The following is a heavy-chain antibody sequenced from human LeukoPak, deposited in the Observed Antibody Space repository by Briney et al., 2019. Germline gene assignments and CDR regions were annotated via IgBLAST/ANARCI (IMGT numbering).Heavy chain of an antibody. CDR1: GGSISSYY. Sequence: SETLSLTCTVSGGSISSYYWSWIRQLPGKGLEWIAYISDIGSINYNPSLKSRVTISLDTSKNQFSLKLSSVTAADTAVYYCAGHHPRNTVDFWGQGTLVTVSS. CDR3: AGHHPRNTVDF. V-gene: IGHV4-59*08. CDR2: ISDIGSI. J-gene: IGHJ4*02. D-gene: IGHD2/OR15-2a*01.